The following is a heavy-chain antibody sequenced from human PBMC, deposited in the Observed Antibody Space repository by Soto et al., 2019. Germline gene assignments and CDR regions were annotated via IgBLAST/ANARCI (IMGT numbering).Heavy chain of an antibody. V-gene: IGHV4-59*08. D-gene: IGHD2-2*01. Sequence: SETLSLTCTVSGGSISSYHWSWIRQPPGKGLEWIGYIDYSGSTKYNPYLKGRVTISVDTSKNQFSLKLSSVTAADTAVYYCAGRYCSSPSCYVAWFDPWGQGTLVTVSS. J-gene: IGHJ5*02. CDR3: AGRYCSSPSCYVAWFDP. CDR2: IDYSGST. CDR1: GGSISSYH.